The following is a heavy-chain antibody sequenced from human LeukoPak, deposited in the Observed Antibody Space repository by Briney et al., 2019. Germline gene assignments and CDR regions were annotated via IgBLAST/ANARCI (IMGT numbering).Heavy chain of an antibody. CDR2: IYTSGST. D-gene: IGHD3-10*01. CDR3: ARWNYYYGSGSSYYFDY. Sequence: PSETLSLTCTVSGGSISSYYWSWIRQPAGKGLEWIGRIYTSGSTNYNPSLKSRVTMSVDTSKNQFSLKLSSVTAADTAVYYCARWNYYYGSGSSYYFDYWGQGTLVTVSS. CDR1: GGSISSYY. V-gene: IGHV4-4*07. J-gene: IGHJ4*02.